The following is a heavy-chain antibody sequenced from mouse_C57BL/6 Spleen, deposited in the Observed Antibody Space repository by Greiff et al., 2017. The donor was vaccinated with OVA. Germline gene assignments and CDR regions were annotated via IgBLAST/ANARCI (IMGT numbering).Heavy chain of an antibody. CDR2: IHPNSGST. J-gene: IGHJ3*01. CDR3: AREGYYGSSYPY. D-gene: IGHD1-1*01. Sequence: QVQLQQPGAELVKPGASVKLSCKASGYTFTSYWMHWVKQRPGQGLEWIGMIHPNSGSTNYNEKFKSKATLTVDKSSSTAYMQLSSLTSEDSAVYYCAREGYYGSSYPYWGQGTLVTVSA. CDR1: GYTFTSYW. V-gene: IGHV1-64*01.